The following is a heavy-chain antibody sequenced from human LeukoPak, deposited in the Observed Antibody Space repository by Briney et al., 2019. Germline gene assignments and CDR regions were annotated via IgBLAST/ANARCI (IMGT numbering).Heavy chain of an antibody. CDR3: ARDLYTMVRGVTSPIPFDY. CDR1: GYTFTSYG. Sequence: ASVKVSCKASGYTFTSYGISWVRQAPGQGLEWMGWISAYNGNTNYAQKLQGRVTMTTDTSTSTAYMELRSLRSDDTAVYYCARDLYTMVRGVTSPIPFDYWGQGTLVTVPS. CDR2: ISAYNGNT. D-gene: IGHD3-10*01. J-gene: IGHJ4*02. V-gene: IGHV1-18*01.